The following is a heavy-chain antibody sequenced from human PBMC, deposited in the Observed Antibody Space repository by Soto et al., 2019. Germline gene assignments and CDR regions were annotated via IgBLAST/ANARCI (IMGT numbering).Heavy chain of an antibody. CDR3: AKDVEITGTTFDI. V-gene: IGHV3-9*01. D-gene: IGHD1-7*01. CDR2: ISWNSGSI. CDR1: GFTFDDYA. Sequence: PGGSLRLSCAASGFTFDDYAMRWVRQAPGKGLEWVSGISWNSGSIGYADSVKGRFTISRDNAKNSLYLQMNSLRAEDTALYYCAKDVEITGTTFDIWGQGTMVTVSS. J-gene: IGHJ3*02.